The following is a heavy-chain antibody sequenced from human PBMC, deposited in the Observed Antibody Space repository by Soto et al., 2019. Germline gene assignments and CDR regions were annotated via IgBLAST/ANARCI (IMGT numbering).Heavy chain of an antibody. CDR3: AKDRSKASRPFDY. Sequence: GGSLRLSCSASVFTFSSYAMSWVRQAPGKGLEWVSAISGSGGSTYYADSVKGRFTISRDNSKNTLYLQMNSLRAEDTAVYYCAKDRSKASRPFDYWGQGTLVTVSS. J-gene: IGHJ4*02. V-gene: IGHV3-23*01. CDR2: ISGSGGST. CDR1: VFTFSSYA. D-gene: IGHD4-4*01.